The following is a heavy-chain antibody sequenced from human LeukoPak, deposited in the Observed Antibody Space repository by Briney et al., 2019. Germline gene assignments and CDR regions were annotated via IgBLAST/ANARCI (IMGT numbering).Heavy chain of an antibody. CDR1: GYSFTSYW. CDR3: ARSGRSGSYSFGNFQH. CDR2: IYPGDSDT. J-gene: IGHJ1*01. D-gene: IGHD1-26*01. Sequence: GESLKISCKGSGYSFTSYWIGWVRQMPGKGLEWMGIIYPGDSDTRYSPSFQGQVTISADKSISTAYLQWSSLKASDTAMYYCARSGRSGSYSFGNFQHWGQGTLVTVSS. V-gene: IGHV5-51*01.